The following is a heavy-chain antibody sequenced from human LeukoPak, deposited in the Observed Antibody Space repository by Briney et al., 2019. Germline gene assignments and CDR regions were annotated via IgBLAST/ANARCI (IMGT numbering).Heavy chain of an antibody. D-gene: IGHD3-10*01. J-gene: IGHJ4*02. V-gene: IGHV3-7*01. CDR1: GFSFSSNW. CDR3: ASGLSRALYSNSRRADF. Sequence: PGGSLRLSCAATGFSFSSNWMSWVRQAPGKGLEWVATIKEDGGEKWYVDAVKGRFTISRDNTKNSLYLQMSGLRDDDTAVYYCASGLSRALYSNSRRADFWGQGTLVTVSS. CDR2: IKEDGGEK.